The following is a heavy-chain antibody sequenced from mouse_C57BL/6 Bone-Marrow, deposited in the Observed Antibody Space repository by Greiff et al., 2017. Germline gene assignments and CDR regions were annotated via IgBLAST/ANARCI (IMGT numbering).Heavy chain of an antibody. Sequence: EVMLVESGPGLAKPSQTLSLTCSVTGYSITSDYWNWIRKFPGNKLEYMGYISYSGSTYYNPSLKSRISITRDTSKNQYYLQLNSVTTEDTATYYCARTLVTTVVVLPFDYWGQGTTLTVSS. D-gene: IGHD1-1*01. CDR1: GYSITSDY. CDR2: ISYSGST. V-gene: IGHV3-8*01. J-gene: IGHJ2*01. CDR3: ARTLVTTVVVLPFDY.